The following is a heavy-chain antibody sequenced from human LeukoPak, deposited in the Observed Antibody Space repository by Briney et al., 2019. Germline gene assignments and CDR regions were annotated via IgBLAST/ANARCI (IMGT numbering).Heavy chain of an antibody. D-gene: IGHD4-17*01. CDR2: IYYSGST. J-gene: IGHJ6*02. V-gene: IGHV4-59*08. Sequence: PSETLSLTCTVSGGSISSYYWSWIRQPPGKGLEWIGYIYYSGSTNYNPSLKSRVTISVDTSKNQFSLKLSSVAAADTAVYYCASTVTTGYYYYGMDVWGQGTTVTVSS. CDR1: GGSISSYY. CDR3: ASTVTTGYYYYGMDV.